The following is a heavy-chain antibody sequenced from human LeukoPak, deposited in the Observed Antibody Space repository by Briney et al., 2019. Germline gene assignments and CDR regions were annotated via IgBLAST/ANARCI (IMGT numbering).Heavy chain of an antibody. V-gene: IGHV1-69*05. Sequence: GASVKVSCKGSGGTFSSYAISWVRQAPGQGLEWMGGISPIFGTANYAQKFQGRVTITTDESTSTAYMELSSLRSEDTAVYYCAREGYDILTGYSTYYFDYWGQGTLVIVSS. D-gene: IGHD3-9*01. CDR1: GGTFSSYA. CDR2: ISPIFGTA. CDR3: AREGYDILTGYSTYYFDY. J-gene: IGHJ4*02.